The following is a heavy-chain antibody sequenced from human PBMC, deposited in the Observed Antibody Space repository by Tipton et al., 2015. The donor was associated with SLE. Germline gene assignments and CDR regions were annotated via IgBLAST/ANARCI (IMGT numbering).Heavy chain of an antibody. CDR2: AYTTGSP. CDR1: GVSISSASYY. Sequence: TLSLTCTVSGVSISSASYYWNWIRQPAGKGLEWIGRAYTTGSPYYNPSLESRVAISMDTSKNQFSPQLTSVTPEDTAVYYCARGFLYDGFQVWGQGTLVTVSS. CDR3: ARGFLYDGFQV. J-gene: IGHJ1*01. V-gene: IGHV4-61*02. D-gene: IGHD2-2*02.